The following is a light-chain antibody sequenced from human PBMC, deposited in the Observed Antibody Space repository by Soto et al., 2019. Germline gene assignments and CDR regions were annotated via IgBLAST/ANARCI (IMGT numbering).Light chain of an antibody. V-gene: IGLV1-47*01. CDR1: SSNIGSNY. Sequence: QSVLTQPPSASGTPGQRVTISCSGSSSNIGSNYVYWYQQLPGTAPKLLIYRDNQRPSGVPDRFSGSKSGTLASLAISGIRSEDEADYYCAAWDDSLSVVFGGGTKLTVL. J-gene: IGLJ3*02. CDR3: AAWDDSLSVV. CDR2: RDN.